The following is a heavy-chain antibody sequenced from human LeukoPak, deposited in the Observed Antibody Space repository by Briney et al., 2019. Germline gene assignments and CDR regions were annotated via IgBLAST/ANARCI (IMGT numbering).Heavy chain of an antibody. Sequence: PSETLSLTCTVSGGSISSYYWSWLRQPPGKGLEWIGYIYYSGSTNYNPSLTSRVTISVDTSKNQFSLKLSSVTAADTAVYYCARATSGYHYDPWGQGTLVTVSS. CDR1: GGSISSYY. J-gene: IGHJ5*02. D-gene: IGHD5-12*01. CDR2: IYYSGST. CDR3: ARATSGYHYDP. V-gene: IGHV4-59*01.